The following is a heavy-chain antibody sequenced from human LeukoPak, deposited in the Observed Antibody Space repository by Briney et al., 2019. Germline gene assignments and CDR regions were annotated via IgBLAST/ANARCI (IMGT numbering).Heavy chain of an antibody. V-gene: IGHV4-39*02. CDR3: ARRRYYDSSGYLE. J-gene: IGHJ1*01. D-gene: IGHD3-22*01. Sequence: ETLSLSCTFFGDSVSRSDSYWDWIRQPPGKGLEWIGTIYYSGRTYYSPSVKSRVTLSVDMSNNHFSLALSSVTAADTALYFCARRRYYDSSGYLEWGQGTLVTVSS. CDR1: GDSVSRSDSY. CDR2: IYYSGRT.